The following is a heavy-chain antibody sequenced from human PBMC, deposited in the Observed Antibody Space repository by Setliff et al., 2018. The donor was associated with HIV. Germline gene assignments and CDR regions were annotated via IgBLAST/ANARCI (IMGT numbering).Heavy chain of an antibody. CDR2: LDPEDGKT. CDR3: AIVRRIITFGGLVGLVQSLYYFHC. V-gene: IGHV1-24*01. D-gene: IGHD3-16*02. Sequence: ASVKVSCKVSGYTLTEVSMHWVRQAPGEGLEWMGGLDPEDGKTIYAQKFQGRVSMTEDTSTDTASMELRGLRFDDTAVYYCAIVRRIITFGGLVGLVQSLYYFHCWGHGTL. J-gene: IGHJ4*01. CDR1: GYTLTEVS.